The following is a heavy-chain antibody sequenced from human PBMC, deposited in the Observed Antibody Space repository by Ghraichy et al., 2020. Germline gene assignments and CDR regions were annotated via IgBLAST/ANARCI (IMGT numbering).Heavy chain of an antibody. Sequence: CEASGFSFSNSVVQWVRQARGQRLERVGWIVVGSGNTNYAQGFQGRVTISRDESTSTAYMDLSSLRSDDTAVYYCAATPHDFWTGYYGFYFDYWGQGTLVTVSS. D-gene: IGHD3/OR15-3a*01. CDR2: IVVGSGNT. CDR3: AATPHDFWTGYYGFYFDY. V-gene: IGHV1-58*01. J-gene: IGHJ4*02. CDR1: GFSFSNSV.